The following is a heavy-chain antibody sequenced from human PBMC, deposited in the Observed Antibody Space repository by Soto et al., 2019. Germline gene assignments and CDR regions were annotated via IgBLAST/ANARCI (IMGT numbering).Heavy chain of an antibody. CDR1: GYSFTSYW. CDR3: ARHMGHDYYYGMDV. CDR2: IDPSDSYT. Sequence: LKISCKGSGYSFTSYWISWVRQMPGKGLEWMGRIDPSDSYTNYSPSFQGHVTISADKSISTAYLQWSSLKASDTAMYYCARHMGHDYYYGMDVWGQGTTVTVSS. J-gene: IGHJ6*02. V-gene: IGHV5-10-1*01. D-gene: IGHD2-21*01.